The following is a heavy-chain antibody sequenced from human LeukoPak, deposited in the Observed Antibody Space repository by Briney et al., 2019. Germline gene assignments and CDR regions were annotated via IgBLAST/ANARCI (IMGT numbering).Heavy chain of an antibody. V-gene: IGHV3-30-3*01. D-gene: IGHD3-3*01. CDR1: GFTFSDYA. CDR3: ARKGESGYGMDV. Sequence: GGSLRLSCAASGFTFSDYAIHWVRQAPGRGLEWVAVISYDGSNKYYADSVKGRFTISRDNSKNTLYLQMNSLRAEDTAVYYCARKGESGYGMDVWGQGTTVTVSS. CDR2: ISYDGSNK. J-gene: IGHJ6*02.